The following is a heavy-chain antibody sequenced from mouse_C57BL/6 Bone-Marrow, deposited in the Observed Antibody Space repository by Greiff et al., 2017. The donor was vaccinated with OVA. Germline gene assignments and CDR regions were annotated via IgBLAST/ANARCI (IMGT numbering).Heavy chain of an antibody. V-gene: IGHV1-69*01. CDR3: ATLGDWYFDV. CDR2: IDPSDSYT. J-gene: IGHJ1*03. CDR1: GYTFTSYW. D-gene: IGHD4-1*01. Sequence: QVQLQQPGAELVMPGASVKLSCKASGYTFTSYWMHWVKPRPGQGLEWIGEIDPSDSYTNYNQKFKGKSTLTVDKSSSTAYMQLSSLTSEDSAVYYCATLGDWYFDVWGTGTTVTVTS.